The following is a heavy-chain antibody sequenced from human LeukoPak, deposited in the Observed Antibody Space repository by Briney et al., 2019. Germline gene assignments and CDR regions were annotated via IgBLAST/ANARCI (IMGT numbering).Heavy chain of an antibody. J-gene: IGHJ6*02. Sequence: VASVKVSCKASGYTFTSYYMHWVRQAPGQGLEWMGIINPSGGSTSYAQKFQGRVTMTRDMSTSTVYMELNSLRAEDTAVYYCARDGGQSAILAYYYGSGSYSDGMDVWGQGTTVTVSS. V-gene: IGHV1-46*01. D-gene: IGHD3-10*01. CDR3: ARDGGQSAILAYYYGSGSYSDGMDV. CDR2: INPSGGST. CDR1: GYTFTSYY.